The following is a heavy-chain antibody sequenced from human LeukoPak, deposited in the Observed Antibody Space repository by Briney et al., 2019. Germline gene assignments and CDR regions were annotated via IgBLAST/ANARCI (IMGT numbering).Heavy chain of an antibody. CDR3: ARNWGTTGTTLGGY. J-gene: IGHJ4*02. CDR2: INPNSGGA. Sequence: GASVKVSCKASGYTFSDYYIHWVRQAPGQGLGWMGWINPNSGGATYAQKFQGRVTMTRDMSISTAYMELRRLRSDDTAVYYCARNWGTTGTTLGGYWGQGTLVTVSS. CDR1: GYTFSDYY. D-gene: IGHD1-1*01. V-gene: IGHV1-2*02.